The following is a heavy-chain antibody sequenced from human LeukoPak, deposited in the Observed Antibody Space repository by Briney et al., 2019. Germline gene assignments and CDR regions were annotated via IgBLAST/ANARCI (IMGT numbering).Heavy chain of an antibody. Sequence: SETLSLTCTVSGGSISSYYWSWIRQPPGKGLEWIGYIYYSGSTNYNPSLKSRVTISVDTSKNQFSLKLSSVTAADTAVYYCARVISYSSMLGYYYMDVWGKGTTVTVSS. CDR1: GGSISSYY. J-gene: IGHJ6*03. D-gene: IGHD6-13*01. CDR2: IYYSGST. V-gene: IGHV4-59*12. CDR3: ARVISYSSMLGYYYMDV.